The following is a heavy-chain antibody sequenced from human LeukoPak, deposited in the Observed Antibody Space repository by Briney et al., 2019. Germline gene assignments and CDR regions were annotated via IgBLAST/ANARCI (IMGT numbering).Heavy chain of an antibody. J-gene: IGHJ3*02. CDR3: AFPAHHWLVRGAFDI. CDR2: ISDSGDNT. D-gene: IGHD6-19*01. CDR1: GFTFSTYA. Sequence: GGSLRLSCAASGFTFSTYAMNWVRQAPGKGLEWVSLISDSGDNTYYADSVKGRFTISRDNSKRTLYLQLNNLRVEDTAIYYCAFPAHHWLVRGAFDIWGQGTVVTVSS. V-gene: IGHV3-23*01.